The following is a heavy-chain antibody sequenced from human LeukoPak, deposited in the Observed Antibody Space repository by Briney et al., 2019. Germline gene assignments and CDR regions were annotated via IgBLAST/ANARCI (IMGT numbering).Heavy chain of an antibody. CDR3: ARGGGYYDILTGYSPYYYYYMDV. D-gene: IGHD3-9*01. J-gene: IGHJ6*03. CDR2: IYYSGST. CDR1: GGSISSGDYY. V-gene: IGHV4-30-4*08. Sequence: SETLSLTCTVSGGSISSGDYYWRWIRQPPGKGLEWIGYIYYSGSTYYNPSLKSRVTISVDTSKNQFSLKLSSVTAADTAVYYCARGGGYYDILTGYSPYYYYYMDVWGKGTTVSVSS.